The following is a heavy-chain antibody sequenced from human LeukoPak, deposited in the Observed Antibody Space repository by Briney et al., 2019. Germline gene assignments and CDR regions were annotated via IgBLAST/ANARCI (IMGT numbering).Heavy chain of an antibody. V-gene: IGHV3-23*01. CDR3: AKKGCTGNICYANY. Sequence: GGSLRLSCAASGFTFSSYAMSWVRQAPGKGLEWVSAISGSGGSTYYADSVKGRFTISRDNSKNTLYLQMNSLRAEDSAVYYCAKKGCTGNICYANYWGQGTLVTVSS. CDR2: ISGSGGST. D-gene: IGHD2-2*01. J-gene: IGHJ4*02. CDR1: GFTFSSYA.